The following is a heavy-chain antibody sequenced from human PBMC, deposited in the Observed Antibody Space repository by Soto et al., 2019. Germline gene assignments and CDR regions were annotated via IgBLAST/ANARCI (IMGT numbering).Heavy chain of an antibody. CDR2: IYYSGST. V-gene: IGHV4-59*01. D-gene: IGHD3-10*01. CDR3: ARGLSTTMVRGVIQLTNPWYFDY. CDR1: GGSISSYY. Sequence: SETLSLSCTVSGGSISSYYWSWIRQPPGKGLEWIGYIYYSGSTNYNPSLKSRVTISVDTSKNQFSLKLSSVTAADTAVYYCARGLSTTMVRGVIQLTNPWYFDYWGQGTLVT. J-gene: IGHJ4*02.